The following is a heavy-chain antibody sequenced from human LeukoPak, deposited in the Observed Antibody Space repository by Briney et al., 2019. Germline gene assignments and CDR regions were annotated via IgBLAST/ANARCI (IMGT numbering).Heavy chain of an antibody. J-gene: IGHJ4*02. CDR3: ARDSHRAHY. V-gene: IGHV3-21*01. Sequence: GGSLRLSCAASGFTFSTYTMNWVRQAPGKGLEWVSSISSSTSYIYYADSVKGRFTISRDNAKNSLYLQMNSLRAEDTAVYYCARDSHRAHYWGQGTLVTVSS. CDR1: GFTFSTYT. CDR2: ISSSTSYI. D-gene: IGHD2-21*01.